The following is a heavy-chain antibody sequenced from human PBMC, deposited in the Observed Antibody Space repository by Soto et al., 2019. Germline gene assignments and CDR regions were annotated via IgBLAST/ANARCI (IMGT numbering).Heavy chain of an antibody. Sequence: QVQLVQSGAEVKKPGALVMVSCKTSGYTFTDFYINWVRQAPGQGLEWVGWINPNTGGTKPSQRFQGRVTLTRDTSITTAYMELTRLTSEDTAVYFCATQTGTVPNFADHWGQGTLVTVSS. CDR3: ATQTGTVPNFADH. V-gene: IGHV1-2*02. D-gene: IGHD1-1*01. CDR1: GYTFTDFY. J-gene: IGHJ4*02. CDR2: INPNTGGT.